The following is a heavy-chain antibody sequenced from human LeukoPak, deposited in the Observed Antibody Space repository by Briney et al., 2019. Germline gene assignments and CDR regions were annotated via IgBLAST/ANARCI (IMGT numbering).Heavy chain of an antibody. CDR2: IKQDGNEK. CDR3: ARDGRPLDY. Sequence: GGSLRLSCAASGFTLSGNWMSWVRQAPGKGLEWVANIKQDGNEKYYVDSVKGRFTIARDNAKDSLFLQMNSLRAEDTAVYYCARDGRPLDYWGQGTLVTVSS. J-gene: IGHJ4*02. D-gene: IGHD1-26*01. CDR1: GFTLSGNW. V-gene: IGHV3-7*01.